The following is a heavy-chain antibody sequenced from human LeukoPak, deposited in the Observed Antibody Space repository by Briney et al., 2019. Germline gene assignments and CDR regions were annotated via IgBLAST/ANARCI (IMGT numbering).Heavy chain of an antibody. V-gene: IGHV5-51*01. Sequence: GESLKISSRVSGYSFTSYWISWWRQMPGKGLEWMGVIYPADSDTRYSPCFQAEVTISADRSIGTAYLRWTSLKASDTAMHYCARGSTMVRGVIINYYYMDVWGKGTTVTVFS. D-gene: IGHD3-10*01. CDR2: IYPADSDT. J-gene: IGHJ6*03. CDR3: ARGSTMVRGVIINYYYMDV. CDR1: GYSFTSYW.